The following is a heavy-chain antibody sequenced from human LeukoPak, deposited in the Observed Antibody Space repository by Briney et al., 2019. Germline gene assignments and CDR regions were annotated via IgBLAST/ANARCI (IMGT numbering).Heavy chain of an antibody. CDR1: GFTFSSYS. CDR3: ARDESLLADAFDI. Sequence: GGSLRLSCAASGFTFSSYSMNWVRQAPGKGLEGVSSISSSSSYIYYADSVKGRFTISRDNAKNSLYLQMNSLRAEDTAVYYCARDESLLADAFDIWGQGTMVTVSS. J-gene: IGHJ3*02. CDR2: ISSSSSYI. D-gene: IGHD3-3*01. V-gene: IGHV3-21*01.